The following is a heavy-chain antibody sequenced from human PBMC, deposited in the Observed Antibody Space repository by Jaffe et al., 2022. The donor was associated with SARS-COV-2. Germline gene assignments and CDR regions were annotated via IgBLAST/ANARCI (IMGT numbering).Heavy chain of an antibody. Sequence: EVQLVESGGGLVKPGGSLRLSCAASGFTFSNAWMSWVRQAPGKGLEWVGRIKSKTDGGTTDYAAPVKGRFTISRDDSKNTLYLQMNSLKTEDTAVYYCTTERVEARLLGPKSYFDYWGQGTLVTVSS. V-gene: IGHV3-15*01. J-gene: IGHJ4*02. CDR3: TTERVEARLLGPKSYFDY. CDR2: IKSKTDGGTT. CDR1: GFTFSNAW. D-gene: IGHD3-10*01.